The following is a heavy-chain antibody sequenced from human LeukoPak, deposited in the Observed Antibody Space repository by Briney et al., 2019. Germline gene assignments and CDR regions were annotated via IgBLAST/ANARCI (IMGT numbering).Heavy chain of an antibody. CDR3: ARDQGYCTSVNCRGDAFDV. J-gene: IGHJ3*01. CDR1: GFTFSSSY. D-gene: IGHD2-8*02. Sequence: GGSLRLSCAASGFTFSSSYMSWFRQAPGKGLEWVSAINGGGGNTYYADSVKGRFTISRDNSKNTLHLQMNSLRAEDTAVYYCARDQGYCTSVNCRGDAFDVWGQGSMVSVSS. V-gene: IGHV3-23*01. CDR2: INGGGGNT.